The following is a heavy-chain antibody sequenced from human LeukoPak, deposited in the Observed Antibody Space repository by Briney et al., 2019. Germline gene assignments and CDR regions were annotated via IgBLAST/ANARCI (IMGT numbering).Heavy chain of an antibody. Sequence: NPGGSLRHSCAASGFSFSSYTMNWVRQAPGQGLEWVSIISSSSTYIYYADSVKGRFTISRDNAKNALYLQMNSLTVEDTAVYYWAGTVGSAPDYYGSGGFAVLDYWGQGTLVTVSS. V-gene: IGHV3-21*01. CDR3: AGTVGSAPDYYGSGGFAVLDY. D-gene: IGHD3-10*01. J-gene: IGHJ4*02. CDR2: ISSSSTYI. CDR1: GFSFSSYT.